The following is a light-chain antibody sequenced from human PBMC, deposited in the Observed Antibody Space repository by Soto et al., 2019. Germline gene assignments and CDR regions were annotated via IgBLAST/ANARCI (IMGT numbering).Light chain of an antibody. CDR3: QQGYRTPQT. CDR2: AAS. V-gene: IGKV1-39*01. CDR1: QSISSY. J-gene: IGKJ1*01. Sequence: DIQMTQYPSSLSASVGDRVTITCRASQSISSYLNWYQQKPGKAPKLLIYAASSLQSGVPSRFSGSGSGTDFTLTISSLQPEEFATYYCQQGYRTPQTFRPGTKV.